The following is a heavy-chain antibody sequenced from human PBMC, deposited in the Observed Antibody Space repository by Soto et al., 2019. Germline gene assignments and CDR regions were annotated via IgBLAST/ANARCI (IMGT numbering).Heavy chain of an antibody. Sequence: QVQLVQSGAEVKRPGSSVMVSCKASGGTFSSYAISWVRQAPGQGLECMGGIIPIFGTANYAQKFQGRVTITADDSPSTAYMELSSLRSEDTAVYYCARQLPDSSSQPTHFDYWGQGTLVTVSS. V-gene: IGHV1-69*12. J-gene: IGHJ4*02. CDR3: ARQLPDSSSQPTHFDY. D-gene: IGHD6-6*01. CDR1: GGTFSSYA. CDR2: IIPIFGTA.